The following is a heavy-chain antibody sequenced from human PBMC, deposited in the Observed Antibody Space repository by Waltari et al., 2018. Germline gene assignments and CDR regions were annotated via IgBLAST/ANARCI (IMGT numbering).Heavy chain of an antibody. Sequence: EVQLVESGGGLVQPGGSLRISCAASGFTFSTYGMNWVRQAPGRGLEWVSHISGGGSPLYYADSVKGRFTISRDNAKNSLYLQMNSLRVEDTAVYYCVPMGASRLTLTGWGQGTLVTVSS. D-gene: IGHD3-9*01. V-gene: IGHV3-48*03. J-gene: IGHJ4*02. CDR2: ISGGGSPL. CDR3: VPMGASRLTLTG. CDR1: GFTFSTYG.